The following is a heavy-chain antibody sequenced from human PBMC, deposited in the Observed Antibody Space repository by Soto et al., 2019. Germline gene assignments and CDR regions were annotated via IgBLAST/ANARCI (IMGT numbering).Heavy chain of an antibody. CDR2: MSSDASNK. D-gene: IGHD6-6*01. CDR3: AKGSSSVYYYYYGMDV. J-gene: IGHJ6*02. V-gene: IGHV3-30*04. CDR1: GGTFSSYA. Sequence: SCKASGGTFSSYAISWVRQAPGKGLQWVAVMSSDASNKYYADSVKGRFTISRDNSQNTLYLQMNSLRPEDTAVYYCAKGSSSVYYYYYGMDVWGQGTTVTVSS.